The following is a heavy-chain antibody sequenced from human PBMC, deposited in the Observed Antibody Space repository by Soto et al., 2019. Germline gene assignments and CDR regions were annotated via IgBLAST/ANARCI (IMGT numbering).Heavy chain of an antibody. J-gene: IGHJ4*02. CDR2: IIPLSDTA. Sequence: QVQLVQSGAEVKKPGSSVKVSCRASGGTFVNDGFSWVRQAPGQGLEWMGGIIPLSDTAKYAQKFQGRVTITADEFANTAYMELSSLRSEDTAVYYCASVIAVAGSFSHFDYWGQGTLVTVSS. CDR3: ASVIAVAGSFSHFDY. V-gene: IGHV1-69*12. CDR1: GGTFVNDG. D-gene: IGHD6-19*01.